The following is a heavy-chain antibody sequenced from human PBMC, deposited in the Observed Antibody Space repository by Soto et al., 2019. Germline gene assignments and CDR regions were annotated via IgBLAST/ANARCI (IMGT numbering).Heavy chain of an antibody. CDR3: ARGLLKYNWFDP. Sequence: PGGSLRLSCAASGFTFSSYGMHWVRQAPGKGLEWVAVIWYDGNNKYYADSVKGRFTISRDNSKNTLYLQMNSLRAEDTAVYYCARGLLKYNWFDPWGQGTLVTVS. CDR2: IWYDGNNK. D-gene: IGHD2-15*01. J-gene: IGHJ5*02. CDR1: GFTFSSYG. V-gene: IGHV3-33*01.